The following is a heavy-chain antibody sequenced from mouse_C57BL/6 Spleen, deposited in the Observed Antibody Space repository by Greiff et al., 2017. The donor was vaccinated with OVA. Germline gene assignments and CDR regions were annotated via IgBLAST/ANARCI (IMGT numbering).Heavy chain of an antibody. CDR3: ASIYDGYC. J-gene: IGHJ2*01. Sequence: QVQLQQSGPELVKPGASVKISCKASGYAFSSYWMNWVKQRPGKGLEWIGRIYPGDGDTNYNGKFKGKATLTADKSSSTVYMRLSSLTSDDSAVYFCASIYDGYCWGQGTTLTVSS. V-gene: IGHV1-82*01. CDR2: IYPGDGDT. CDR1: GYAFSSYW. D-gene: IGHD2-3*01.